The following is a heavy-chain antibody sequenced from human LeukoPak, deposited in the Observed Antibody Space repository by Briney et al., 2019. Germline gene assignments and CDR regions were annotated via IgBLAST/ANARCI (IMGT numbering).Heavy chain of an antibody. J-gene: IGHJ4*02. V-gene: IGHV1-58*02. Sequence: SVKVSCKASGFTFTSSAMQWVRQARGQRLEWIGWIVVGSGNTNYAQKFQERVTITRDMSTSTAYMELTSLRSEDTAVYYCAADLNYYDSSGSGDYWGQGTLVTVSS. CDR2: IVVGSGNT. CDR1: GFTFTSSA. CDR3: AADLNYYDSSGSGDY. D-gene: IGHD3-22*01.